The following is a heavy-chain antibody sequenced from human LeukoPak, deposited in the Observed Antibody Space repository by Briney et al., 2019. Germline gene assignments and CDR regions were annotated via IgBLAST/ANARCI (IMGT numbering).Heavy chain of an antibody. CDR2: ISYDGSNK. CDR1: GFTFSSYG. J-gene: IGHJ4*02. CDR3: ANDLRDY. V-gene: IGHV3-30*18. Sequence: PGRSLRLSCAASGFTFSSYGMHWVRQAPGKGLEWVAVISYDGSNKYYADSVKGRFTISRDNSKNTLYLQMNSLRAEDTAVYYCANDLRDYWGQGTLVTVSS.